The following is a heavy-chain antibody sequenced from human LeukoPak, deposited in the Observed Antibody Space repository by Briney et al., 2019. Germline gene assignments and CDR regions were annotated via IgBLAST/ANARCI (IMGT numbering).Heavy chain of an antibody. D-gene: IGHD3-22*01. Sequence: SETLSLTCTVSGGSISSYYWSWLRQPPGKGLEWIGYIYYSGSTNYNPSLKSRVTISVDTSKNQFSLKLSSVTAADTAVYYCARVTTMIVVVSPVYYFDYWGQGTLVTVSS. V-gene: IGHV4-59*01. J-gene: IGHJ4*02. CDR1: GGSISSYY. CDR3: ARVTTMIVVVSPVYYFDY. CDR2: IYYSGST.